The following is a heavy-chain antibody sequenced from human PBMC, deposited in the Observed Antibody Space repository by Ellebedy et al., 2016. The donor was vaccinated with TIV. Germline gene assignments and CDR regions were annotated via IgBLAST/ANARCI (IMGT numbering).Heavy chain of an antibody. Sequence: PGGSLRLSCAASAFTFRSYAMSWVRQAPGRGLEWVSSISASGGSPYYADSVKGRFTFSRDNSEDTLYLQMNSLTAEDTAIYYCAKDREAGPGLEGVFGYFDYWGQGARVTVSS. D-gene: IGHD3-9*01. V-gene: IGHV3-23*01. CDR3: AKDREAGPGLEGVFGYFDY. J-gene: IGHJ4*02. CDR2: ISASGGSP. CDR1: AFTFRSYA.